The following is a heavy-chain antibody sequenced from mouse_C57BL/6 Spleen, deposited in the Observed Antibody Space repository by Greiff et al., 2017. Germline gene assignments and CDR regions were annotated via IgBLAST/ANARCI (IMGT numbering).Heavy chain of an antibody. V-gene: IGHV14-2*01. CDR1: GFNIKDYY. CDR2: IDPEDGET. J-gene: IGHJ3*01. Sequence: EVQLQQSGAELVKPGASVKLSCTASGFNIKDYYMHWVKQRTEQGLEWIGRIDPEDGETKYAQKFQGKATITADTSSNTAYLQLSSLTSEDTAVYYCARGGNGFAYWGQGTLVTVSA. D-gene: IGHD2-1*01. CDR3: ARGGNGFAY.